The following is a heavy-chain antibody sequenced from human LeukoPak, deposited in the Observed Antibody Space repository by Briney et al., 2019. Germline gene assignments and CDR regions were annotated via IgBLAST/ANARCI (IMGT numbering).Heavy chain of an antibody. CDR2: IYYSGST. Sequence: SETLSLTCTVSGGSISSYYWSWIRQPPGKGLEWIGYIYYSGSTNYNPSLKSRVTISVDTSKNQFSLQLNSVTPEDTAVYYCARDRNHDYTNYGWFDPWGQGTLVTVSS. V-gene: IGHV4-59*12. CDR1: GGSISSYY. CDR3: ARDRNHDYTNYGWFDP. J-gene: IGHJ5*02. D-gene: IGHD4-11*01.